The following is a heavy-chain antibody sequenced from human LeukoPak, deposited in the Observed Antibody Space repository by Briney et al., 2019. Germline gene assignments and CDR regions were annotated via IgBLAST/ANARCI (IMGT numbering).Heavy chain of an antibody. D-gene: IGHD3-22*01. V-gene: IGHV4-30-4*01. CDR3: ARPYYYDSRIDP. J-gene: IGHJ5*02. CDR2: MYYSGRT. Sequence: NTSQTLSLTCTVSGGSISSGDYYWSWIRQPPGEGLEWIAYMYYSGRTYYNPSLKSRVTMSADTSKNQLSLKLSSVTAADTAVYYCARPYYYDSRIDPWGQGILVTVSS. CDR1: GGSISSGDYY.